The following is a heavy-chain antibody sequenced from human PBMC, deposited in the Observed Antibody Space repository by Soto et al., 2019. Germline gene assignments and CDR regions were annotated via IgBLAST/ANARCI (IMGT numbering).Heavy chain of an antibody. CDR1: GGSISGYY. CDR3: ASGLRYFDWLLPYDYYYYGMDV. D-gene: IGHD3-9*01. V-gene: IGHV4-59*01. J-gene: IGHJ6*02. Sequence: SETLSLTCTVSGGSISGYYWSWIRQPPGKGLEWIGYMYNTGSTVYNPSFKSRVTISVDTSKNQFSLKLSSVTAADTAVYYCASGLRYFDWLLPYDYYYYGMDVWGLGTTVT. CDR2: MYNTGST.